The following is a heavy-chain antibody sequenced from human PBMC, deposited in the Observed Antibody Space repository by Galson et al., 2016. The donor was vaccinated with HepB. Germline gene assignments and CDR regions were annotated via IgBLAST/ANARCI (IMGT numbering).Heavy chain of an antibody. CDR2: VYWDGEE. J-gene: IGHJ4*02. V-gene: IGHV2-5*02. Sequence: PALVKPTQTLTLTCTFSGFSLSTSGVGVGWIRQPPGKALEWLALVYWDGEERYNPSLKSRLTISRDTSKNQVVVTMTDMQPVDAGTYFCARRQVVSHTGFFDSWGQGALVTVSS. CDR3: ARRQVVSHTGFFDS. CDR1: GFSLSTSGVG. D-gene: IGHD5-12*01.